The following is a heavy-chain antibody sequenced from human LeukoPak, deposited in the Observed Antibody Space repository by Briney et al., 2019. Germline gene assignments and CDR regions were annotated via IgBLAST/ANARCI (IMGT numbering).Heavy chain of an antibody. V-gene: IGHV3-30*02. CDR3: AKESRRYCTNGVCPFDY. Sequence: GGSLRLSCAASGFTFSSYGMHWVRQAPGKGLEWVAFIRYDGSNEYYADSVKGRFTISRDNSKNTLYLQVNSLRAEDTAVYYCAKESRRYCTNGVCPFDYWGQGTLVTVSS. D-gene: IGHD2-8*01. CDR1: GFTFSSYG. CDR2: IRYDGSNE. J-gene: IGHJ4*02.